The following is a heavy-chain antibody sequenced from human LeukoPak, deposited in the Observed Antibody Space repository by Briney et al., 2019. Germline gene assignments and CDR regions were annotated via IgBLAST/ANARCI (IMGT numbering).Heavy chain of an antibody. D-gene: IGHD4/OR15-4a*01. CDR1: GFTFSTHW. CDR2: MNGDGSST. V-gene: IGHV3-74*01. CDR3: AKDGGVLYGVDY. J-gene: IGHJ4*02. Sequence: GGSLRLSCAASGFTFSTHWMHWVRQAPGKGLVWVSRMNGDGSSTKYADSVKGRFTISRDNAKNSLYLQMNSLRTEDTAVYYCAKDGGVLYGVDYWGQGTLVTVSS.